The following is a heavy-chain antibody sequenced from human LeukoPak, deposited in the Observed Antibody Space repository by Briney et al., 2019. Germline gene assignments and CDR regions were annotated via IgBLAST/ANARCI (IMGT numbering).Heavy chain of an antibody. CDR3: STGSATGWYVY. CDR2: TKSKTDGGTA. J-gene: IGHJ4*02. D-gene: IGHD6-19*01. CDR1: GFTFTNTW. V-gene: IGHV3-15*01. Sequence: GGSLRLSCAASGFTFTNTWVIWVRQAPGKGLEWVGRTKSKTDGGTADYAALVKGRFTISRDDSKNILYLQMNSLKVDDTAVHYCSTGSATGWYVYWGQGTLVTVSS.